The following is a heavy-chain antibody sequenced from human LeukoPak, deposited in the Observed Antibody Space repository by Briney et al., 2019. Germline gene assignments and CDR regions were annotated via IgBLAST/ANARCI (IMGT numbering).Heavy chain of an antibody. J-gene: IGHJ3*02. V-gene: IGHV4-61*01. CDR2: IXXXXXX. CDR1: GGSVXXXXXX. CDR3: ARGPYI. Sequence: SETLSLTXSVSGGSVXXXXXXXXXIXXXPGKGLXWIGYIXXXXXXXXXXXXXXXXXIXVDTSKNQFSLKLSSVTAADTAVYYCARGPYIWGQGTMVTVSS.